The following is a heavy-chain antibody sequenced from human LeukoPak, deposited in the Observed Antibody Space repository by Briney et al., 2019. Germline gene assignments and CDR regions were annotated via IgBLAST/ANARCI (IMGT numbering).Heavy chain of an antibody. J-gene: IGHJ6*02. CDR1: GFTFCNYA. V-gene: IGHV3-30*18. CDR2: ISSDGSDK. CDR3: AKDNMDV. Sequence: GGSLRLSCAASGFTFCNYAMHWVRQVPGKGLEWVAIISSDGSDKYYADSVKGRLTISRDNSKNTLYLQMNSLRAEDTAVYYCAKDNMDVWGQGTTVTVSS.